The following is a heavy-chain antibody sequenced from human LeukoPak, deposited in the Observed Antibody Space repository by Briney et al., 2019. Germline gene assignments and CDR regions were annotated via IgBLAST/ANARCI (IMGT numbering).Heavy chain of an antibody. V-gene: IGHV1-2*02. J-gene: IGHJ6*03. CDR3: ARDRGVDYCSGGSCSHYYYMDV. CDR2: INPNSGGT. CDR1: GYTFTGYY. Sequence: GASLKVSCKASGYTFTGYYMHWVRQAPGQGLEWMGWINPNSGGTNYAQKFQGSVTMTRDTPISTAYMELSRLRSDDTAVYYCARDRGVDYCSGGSCSHYYYMDVWGKGTTVTISS. D-gene: IGHD2-15*01.